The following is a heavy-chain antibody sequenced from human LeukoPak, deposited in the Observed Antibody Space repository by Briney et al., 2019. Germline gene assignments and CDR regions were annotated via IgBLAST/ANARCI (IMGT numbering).Heavy chain of an antibody. Sequence: QSGGSLRLSCAASGFTFSTYSMNWVRQAPGKGLEWVSYISSSSSTIYYADSVKGRFTISRDNAKNSLYLQMNSLRAEDTAVYYCAKNRGHCVNGVCHNYYYMDVWGKGTTVTVSS. V-gene: IGHV3-48*04. CDR2: ISSSSSTI. CDR3: AKNRGHCVNGVCHNYYYMDV. J-gene: IGHJ6*03. D-gene: IGHD2-8*01. CDR1: GFTFSTYS.